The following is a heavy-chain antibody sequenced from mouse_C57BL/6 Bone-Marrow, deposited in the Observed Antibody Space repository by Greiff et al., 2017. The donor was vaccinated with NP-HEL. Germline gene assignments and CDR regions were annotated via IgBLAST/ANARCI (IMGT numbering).Heavy chain of an antibody. CDR2: IDPSDSYT. J-gene: IGHJ1*03. CDR3: ARRGTTVVAHWYFDV. D-gene: IGHD1-1*01. CDR1: GYTFTSYW. Sequence: QVQLQQPGAELVRPGTSVKLSCKASGYTFTSYWMHWVKQRPGQGLEWIGVIDPSDSYTNYNQKFKGKATLTVDTSSSPAYMQLSSLTSEDSAVYYCARRGTTVVAHWYFDVWGTGTTVTVSS. V-gene: IGHV1-59*01.